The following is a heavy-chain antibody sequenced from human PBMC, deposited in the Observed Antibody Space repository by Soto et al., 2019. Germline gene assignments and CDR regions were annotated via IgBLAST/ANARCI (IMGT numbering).Heavy chain of an antibody. D-gene: IGHD3-10*01. CDR3: TTDPTYYYGYYGMDV. V-gene: IGHV3-15*07. J-gene: IGHJ6*02. CDR1: GFTFSNAW. Sequence: GGSLRLSCAASGFTFSNAWMNWVRQAPGKGLEWVGRIKSKTDGGTTDYAAPVKGRFTISRDDSKNTLYLQMNSLKTEDTAVYYCTTDPTYYYGYYGMDVWGQGTTVTVSS. CDR2: IKSKTDGGTT.